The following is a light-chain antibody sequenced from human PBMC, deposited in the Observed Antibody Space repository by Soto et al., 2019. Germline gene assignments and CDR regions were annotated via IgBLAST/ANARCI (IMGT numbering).Light chain of an antibody. CDR3: QQYNSSPWT. CDR2: KAS. Sequence: DIQMTQSPSTLSASVGDRVAITCRASQSISSWLAWYQQKPGKAPKLLIYKASSLESGVPSRFSGSGSGTEFTLTISSLQPDDFATYYCQQYNSSPWTFGQGTKVHIK. CDR1: QSISSW. J-gene: IGKJ1*01. V-gene: IGKV1-5*03.